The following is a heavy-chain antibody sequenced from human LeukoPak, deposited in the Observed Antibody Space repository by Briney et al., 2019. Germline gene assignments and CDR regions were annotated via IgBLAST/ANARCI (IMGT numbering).Heavy chain of an antibody. D-gene: IGHD4-17*01. CDR1: GGSFSGYY. J-gene: IGHJ3*02. Sequence: PSETLSLTCAVYGGSFSGYYWSWIRQPPGKGLEWIGEINHSGSTNYNPSLKSRVTISVDTSKNQFSLKLSSVTAADTAVYYCARVGVSTETKGSHAFDIWGQGTMVTVSS. V-gene: IGHV4-34*01. CDR3: ARVGVSTETKGSHAFDI. CDR2: INHSGST.